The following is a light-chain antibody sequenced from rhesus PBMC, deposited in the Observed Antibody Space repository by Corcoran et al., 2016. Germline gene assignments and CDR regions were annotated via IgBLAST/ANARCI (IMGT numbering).Light chain of an antibody. Sequence: DIQMTQSPSSLSASVGDRGTITCRASENVNNYLNWYPQKTGKAPTLLNDKASTLQSGVPSRFSGSGWETDYTFTISSLQPGDVATYDCQHGYGTPLTFGGGTKVELK. CDR3: QHGYGTPLT. CDR2: KAS. V-gene: IGKV1-74*01. J-gene: IGKJ4*01. CDR1: ENVNNY.